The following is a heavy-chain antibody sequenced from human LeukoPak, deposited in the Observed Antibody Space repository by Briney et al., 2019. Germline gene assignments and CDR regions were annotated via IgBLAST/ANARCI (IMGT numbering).Heavy chain of an antibody. CDR2: IYYSGST. CDR3: ARESRSAAPNWFDP. V-gene: IGHV4-59*12. CDR1: GGSISSYY. Sequence: SETLSLTCTVSGGSISSYYWSWIRQPPGKGLEWIGYIYYSGSTNYNPSLKSRVTISVDTSKNQFSLQLNSVTPEDTAVYYCARESRSAAPNWFDPWGQGTLVTVSS. D-gene: IGHD6-13*01. J-gene: IGHJ5*02.